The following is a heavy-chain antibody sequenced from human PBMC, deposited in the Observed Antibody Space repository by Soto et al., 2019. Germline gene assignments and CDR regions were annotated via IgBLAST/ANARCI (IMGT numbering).Heavy chain of an antibody. CDR1: GFTVSSNY. D-gene: IGHD1-26*01. J-gene: IGHJ6*02. CDR2: IYSGGST. Sequence: PGGSLILSCAASGFTVSSNYMSWVRQAPGKGLEWVSVIYSGGSTYYADSVKGRFTISRDNSKNTVHLQMNSLRAEDTAVYYCAREWELPNYYGMDVWGQGTTVTVSS. V-gene: IGHV3-53*01. CDR3: AREWELPNYYGMDV.